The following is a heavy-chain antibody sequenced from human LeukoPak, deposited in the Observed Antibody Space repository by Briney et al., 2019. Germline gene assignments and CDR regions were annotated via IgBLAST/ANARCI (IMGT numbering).Heavy chain of an antibody. CDR3: AKVARPRTNGVGAIFDY. CDR1: GFTFSSYS. CDR2: ISSSSSYI. V-gene: IGHV3-21*04. Sequence: PGGSLRLSCAASGFTFSSYSMNWVRQAPGKGLEWVSSISSSSSYIYYADSVKGRFTISRDNAKNSLYLQMNSLRAEDMALYYCAKVARPRTNGVGAIFDYWGQGTLVTVSS. D-gene: IGHD2-8*01. J-gene: IGHJ4*02.